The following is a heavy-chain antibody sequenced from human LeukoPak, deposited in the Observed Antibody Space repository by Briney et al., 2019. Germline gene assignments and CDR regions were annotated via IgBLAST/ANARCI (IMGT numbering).Heavy chain of an antibody. V-gene: IGHV1-8*03. CDR2: MNPNSGNT. D-gene: IGHD6-13*01. CDR3: ATNNIAAAAPSGY. CDR1: GYTFTSYD. J-gene: IGHJ4*02. Sequence: GASVKVSCKASGYTFTSYDINWVRQATGQGLEWMGWMNPNSGNTGYAQKFQGRVTITRNTSISTAYMELSSLRSEDTAVYYCATNNIAAAAPSGYWGQGTLVTVSS.